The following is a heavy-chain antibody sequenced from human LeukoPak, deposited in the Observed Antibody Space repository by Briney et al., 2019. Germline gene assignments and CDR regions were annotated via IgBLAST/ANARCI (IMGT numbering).Heavy chain of an antibody. D-gene: IGHD3/OR15-3a*01. Sequence: ASVKVSCKASGYTFTRYGISWGRQGPVHGVGWMGCITTYNGTTNYAKKLQGRVTMTTDTSTSTAYMELRILRSDDTAVYYWARDPWTSWFDPWGQGTLVTVSS. V-gene: IGHV1-18*01. CDR3: ARDPWTSWFDP. CDR2: ITTYNGTT. J-gene: IGHJ5*02. CDR1: GYTFTRYG.